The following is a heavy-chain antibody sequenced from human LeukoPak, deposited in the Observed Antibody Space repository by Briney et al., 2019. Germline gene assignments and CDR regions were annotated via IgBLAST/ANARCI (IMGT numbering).Heavy chain of an antibody. CDR1: GFTFSRFG. CDR3: ARDYYYDSSGYWDYYFDY. CDR2: IWNDGSNN. D-gene: IGHD3-22*01. Sequence: PGGSLRLSCAASGFTFSRFGMHWVRQAPGKGLEWVAVIWNDGSNNYYADSVKGRFTISRDNSKNTLYLEMNSLRAEDTAVYYCARDYYYDSSGYWDYYFDYWGQGTLVSVSS. J-gene: IGHJ4*02. V-gene: IGHV3-33*01.